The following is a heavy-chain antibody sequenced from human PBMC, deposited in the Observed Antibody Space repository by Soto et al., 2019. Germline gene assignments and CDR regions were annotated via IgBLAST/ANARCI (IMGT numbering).Heavy chain of an antibody. CDR2: ISGSGGST. D-gene: IGHD3-3*01. V-gene: IGHV3-23*01. CDR3: AKDLTTYYDFWSGYYSFDY. CDR1: GFTFSSYA. Sequence: GGSRGLSWAASGFTFSSYAMSWVRQAPGKGLGWVSAISGSGGSTYYADSVKGRFTISRDNSKNTLYLQMNSLRAEGTAVYYCAKDLTTYYDFWSGYYSFDYWGQGTLVTVSS. J-gene: IGHJ4*02.